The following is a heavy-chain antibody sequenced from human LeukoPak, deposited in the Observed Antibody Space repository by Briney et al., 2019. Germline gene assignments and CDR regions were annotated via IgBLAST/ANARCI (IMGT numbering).Heavy chain of an antibody. D-gene: IGHD3-22*01. Sequence: GGSLRLSCAASGFTFSSYWMSWVRQAPGKGLEWVANIKQVGSEKYYVDSVKGRFTISRDNAKNSLYLQMNSLRAEDTAVYYCARDGSESTGYYYALWGQGTLVTVSS. CDR3: ARDGSESTGYYYAL. J-gene: IGHJ4*02. CDR2: IKQVGSEK. CDR1: GFTFSSYW. V-gene: IGHV3-7*01.